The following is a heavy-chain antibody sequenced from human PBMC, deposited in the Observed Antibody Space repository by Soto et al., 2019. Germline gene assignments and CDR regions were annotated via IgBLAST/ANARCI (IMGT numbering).Heavy chain of an antibody. J-gene: IGHJ4*02. V-gene: IGHV4-31*03. D-gene: IGHD2-15*01. CDR3: ARGHRGYCSGGSCYTLGYYFDY. CDR1: GGSISSGGYY. Sequence: SETLSLTCTVSGGSISSGGYYLSWIRQHPGKGLEWIGYIYYSGSTYYNPSLKSRVTISVDTSKNQFSLKLSSVTAADTAVYYCARGHRGYCSGGSCYTLGYYFDYWGQGTLVTVSS. CDR2: IYYSGST.